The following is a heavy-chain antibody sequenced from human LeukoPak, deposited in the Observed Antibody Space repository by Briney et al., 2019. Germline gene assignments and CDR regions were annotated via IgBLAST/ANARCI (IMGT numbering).Heavy chain of an antibody. Sequence: SQTLSLTCAISGDSVSSINGAWNWIRQSPSRGLEWLGRTYYRSKWYDDYAGSMKGRITISPDTSKNQFSLHLNSVTPEDTAVYYCTLIQGWGSGSYYLDYWGQGTLVTVSS. V-gene: IGHV6-1*01. CDR2: TYYRSKWYD. CDR1: GDSVSSINGA. CDR3: TLIQGWGSGSYYLDY. J-gene: IGHJ4*02. D-gene: IGHD3-10*01.